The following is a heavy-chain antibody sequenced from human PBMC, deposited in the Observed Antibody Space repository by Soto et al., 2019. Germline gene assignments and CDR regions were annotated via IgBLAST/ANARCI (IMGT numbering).Heavy chain of an antibody. J-gene: IGHJ6*02. CDR3: ARRNPSPRLWSGYPGDYYYYGMDV. CDR1: VCLFSSFD. Sequence: WVPGRLSGSSAVCLFSSFDMHWDRQATGKGLECASAIGTAGDTYYPGSVKGRFTISRENAKNSLYLQMNSLRAEDTAVYYCARRNPSPRLWSGYPGDYYYYGMDVWGQGTTVTGSS. CDR2: IGTAGDT. D-gene: IGHD3-3*01. V-gene: IGHV3-13*01.